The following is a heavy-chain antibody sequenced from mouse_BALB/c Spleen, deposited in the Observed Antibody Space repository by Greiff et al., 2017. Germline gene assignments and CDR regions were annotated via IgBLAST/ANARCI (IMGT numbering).Heavy chain of an antibody. CDR2: ISTYSGNT. Sequence: VQLQQSGAELVRPGASVTLSCKGSGYTFTDYAMHWVKQSHAKSLEWIGVISTYSGNTNYNQKFKGKATMTVDKSSSTAYMELARLTSEDSAIYYCAREVLRGYAMDYWGQGTSVTVSS. V-gene: IGHV1S137*01. CDR1: GYTFTDYA. J-gene: IGHJ4*01. CDR3: AREVLRGYAMDY. D-gene: IGHD1-1*01.